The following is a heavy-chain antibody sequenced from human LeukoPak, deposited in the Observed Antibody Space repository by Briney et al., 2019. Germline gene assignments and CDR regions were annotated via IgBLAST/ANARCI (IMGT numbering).Heavy chain of an antibody. CDR1: GFSFSSYG. Sequence: QSGGSLRLSCAASGFSFSSYGMHWVRQAPGKGLEWVAVISYDGSNKYYADSVKGRFTIARDNSKNTLYLQMNSLRAEDTAVYYCAKDTRYYGSGSYSFDYWGQGTLVTVSS. D-gene: IGHD3-10*01. J-gene: IGHJ4*02. CDR2: ISYDGSNK. V-gene: IGHV3-30*18. CDR3: AKDTRYYGSGSYSFDY.